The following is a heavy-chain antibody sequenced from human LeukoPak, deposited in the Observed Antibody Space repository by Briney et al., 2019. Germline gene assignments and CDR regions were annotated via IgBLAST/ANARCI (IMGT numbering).Heavy chain of an antibody. V-gene: IGHV1-24*01. CDR2: FDPEDGET. CDR3: ATSLRWSGYYKRIYYFDY. D-gene: IGHD3-3*01. Sequence: ASVKVSCKVSGYTLTELSMHWVRQAPGKGLEWMGGFDPEDGETIYAQKFQGRVTMTEDTSTDTAYMELSSLRSEDTAVYYCATSLRWSGYYKRIYYFDYWGQGTLVTVSS. CDR1: GYTLTELS. J-gene: IGHJ4*02.